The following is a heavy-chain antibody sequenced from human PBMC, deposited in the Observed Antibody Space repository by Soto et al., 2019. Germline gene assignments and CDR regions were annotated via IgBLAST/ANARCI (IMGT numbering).Heavy chain of an antibody. J-gene: IGHJ1*01. Sequence: SETLSLTCTVSGGSVSSGSYYWSWIRQPPGKGLEWIGYIYYSGSTNYNPSLKSRVTISVDTSKNQFSLKLSSVTAADTAVYYCAKAVGAVQLRFSDWTQGAEYFQHWGQGTVVTVSS. D-gene: IGHD3-3*01. V-gene: IGHV4-61*01. CDR3: AKAVGAVQLRFSDWTQGAEYFQH. CDR2: IYYSGST. CDR1: GGSVSSGSYY.